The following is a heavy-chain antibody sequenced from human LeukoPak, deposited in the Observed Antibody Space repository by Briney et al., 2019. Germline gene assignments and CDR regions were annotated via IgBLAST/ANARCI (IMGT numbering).Heavy chain of an antibody. J-gene: IGHJ6*02. CDR3: AKFGVNFNLEV. Sequence: GGSLRLSCTASGFTTHYWLNWVRQSPGKGLEWVSAISGSGGSTYYADSVKGRFTISRDNSKNTLYLQMNSLRAEDTAVYYCAKFGVNFNLEVWGQGTTVTVSS. CDR2: ISGSGGST. V-gene: IGHV3-23*01. D-gene: IGHD1-20*01. CDR1: GFTTHYW.